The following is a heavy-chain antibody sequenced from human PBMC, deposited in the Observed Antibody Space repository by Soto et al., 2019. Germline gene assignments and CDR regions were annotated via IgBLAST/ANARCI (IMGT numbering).Heavy chain of an antibody. D-gene: IGHD3-3*01. CDR2: INPHGGST. Sequence: QVQLMQSGAEVKKPGASVRISCKAPRDTFTSYYINWVRQAPGQGLEWMGVINPHGGSTLYAQHFGGRVTMTRDPSTSTVYMELRSLTSEDTPFYYCARSSGGNFGIIIEGTNWSPPGGQGTLVPVPS. J-gene: IGHJ5*02. CDR1: RDTFTSYY. CDR3: ARSSGGNFGIIIEGTNWSPP. V-gene: IGHV1-46*01.